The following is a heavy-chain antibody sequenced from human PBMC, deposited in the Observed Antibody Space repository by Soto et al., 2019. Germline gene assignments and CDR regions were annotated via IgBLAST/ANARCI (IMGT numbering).Heavy chain of an antibody. J-gene: IGHJ4*02. D-gene: IGHD2-2*01. CDR1: GFTFSSYA. CDR3: ARKIVVVPAANDAPCYYFDY. V-gene: IGHV3-23*01. Sequence: GGSLRLSCAASGFTFSSYAMSWVRQAPGKGLEWVSAISGSGGSTYYADSVKGRFTISRDNSKNTLYLQMNSLRAEDTAVYYCARKIVVVPAANDAPCYYFDYWGQGTLVTVSS. CDR2: ISGSGGST.